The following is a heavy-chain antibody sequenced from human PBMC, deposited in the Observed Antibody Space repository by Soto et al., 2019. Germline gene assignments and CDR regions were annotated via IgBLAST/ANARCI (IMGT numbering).Heavy chain of an antibody. J-gene: IGHJ4*02. CDR3: ARRHRTAARNDF. CDR2: INHSGST. CDR1: SLCCYY. Sequence: SLCCYYWCWLRHATGKGLEWIGEINHSGSTNYNPSLKSLLTISVDTSKNQFSLKLSSRTAEETAVYYCARRHRTAARNDFRGKGILVTVS. V-gene: IGHV4-34*01. D-gene: IGHD6-6*01.